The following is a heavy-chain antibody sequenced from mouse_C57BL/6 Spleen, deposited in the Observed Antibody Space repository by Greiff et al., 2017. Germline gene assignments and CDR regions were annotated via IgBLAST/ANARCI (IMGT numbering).Heavy chain of an antibody. V-gene: IGHV1-42*01. CDR1: GYSFTGYY. Sequence: DVHLVESGPELVKPGASVKISCKASGYSFTGYYMNWVKQSPEKSLEWIGEINPSTGGTTYNQKFKAKATLTVDKSSSTAYMQLKSLTSEDSAVYYCARGQFITTVVADYAMDYWGQGTSVTVSS. J-gene: IGHJ4*01. CDR2: INPSTGGT. CDR3: ARGQFITTVVADYAMDY. D-gene: IGHD1-1*01.